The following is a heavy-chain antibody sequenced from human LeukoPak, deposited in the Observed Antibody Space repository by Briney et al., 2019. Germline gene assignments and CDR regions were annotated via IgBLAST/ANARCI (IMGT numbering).Heavy chain of an antibody. Sequence: ASVKVSCKASGYTFTSYDVNWVRQATGQGLEWMGWMNPISGDTGYALKFQGRVTMSRNTSISTAYMELGSLRSEDTAVYYCAREPGYCSGGSCYGDFDYWGQGTLVTVSS. J-gene: IGHJ4*02. CDR3: AREPGYCSGGSCYGDFDY. CDR2: MNPISGDT. CDR1: GYTFTSYD. V-gene: IGHV1-8*01. D-gene: IGHD2-15*01.